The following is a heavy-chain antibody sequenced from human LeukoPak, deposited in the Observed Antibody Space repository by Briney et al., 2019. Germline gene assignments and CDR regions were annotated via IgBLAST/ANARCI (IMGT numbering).Heavy chain of an antibody. V-gene: IGHV3-48*01. J-gene: IGHJ4*02. Sequence: GGSLRLSCAASGFTFSNYSMNWVRQAPGKGLEWVSSISGSSSSTIYYADSVKGRFTISRDNAKNSLYLQMNSLRAEDTAVYYCARDYGDYSSLYFDYWGQGTLVTVSS. CDR1: GFTFSNYS. D-gene: IGHD4-17*01. CDR3: ARDYGDYSSLYFDY. CDR2: ISGSSSSTI.